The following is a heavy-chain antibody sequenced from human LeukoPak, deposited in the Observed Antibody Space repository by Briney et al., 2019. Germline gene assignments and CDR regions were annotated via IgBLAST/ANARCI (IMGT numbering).Heavy chain of an antibody. CDR2: ISAYNGNT. J-gene: IGHJ4*02. V-gene: IGHV1-18*01. CDR3: ARDRNKMATLSLPNDY. Sequence: ASVKVSCKASGYTFTSYGISWVRQAPGQGLEWMGWISAYNGNTNYAQKLQGRVTMTTDTSTSTAYMELRSMRSDDTAVYYCARDRNKMATLSLPNDYWGQGTLVTVSS. CDR1: GYTFTSYG. D-gene: IGHD5-24*01.